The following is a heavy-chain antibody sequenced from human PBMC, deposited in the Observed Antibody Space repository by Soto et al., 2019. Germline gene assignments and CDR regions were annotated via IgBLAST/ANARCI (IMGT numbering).Heavy chain of an antibody. Sequence: QVQLVQSGAEVKKPGASVKVYCKASGYTFTSYGISWVRQAPGQGLEWMGRISAYNGNTNYAQKLQGRGTMTTDPSTRTAYMELRSLRSDDTAVYYCARGALSYYDRSGYYSGAAFDIWGQGTMVTVSS. V-gene: IGHV1-18*01. CDR3: ARGALSYYDRSGYYSGAAFDI. CDR2: ISAYNGNT. CDR1: GYTFTSYG. D-gene: IGHD3-22*01. J-gene: IGHJ3*02.